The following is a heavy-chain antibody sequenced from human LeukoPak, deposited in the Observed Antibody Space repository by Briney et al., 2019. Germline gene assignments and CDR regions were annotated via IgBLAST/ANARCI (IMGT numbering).Heavy chain of an antibody. CDR3: ARSGGSSSLGY. V-gene: IGHV3-74*01. CDR1: GFTFSSYW. J-gene: IGHJ4*02. D-gene: IGHD6-6*01. Sequence: GGSLRLSCAASGFTFSSYWMHWVRQAPGKGLVWVSHINPDGSSTTYADSVKGRLTISRDNAKNTLYLQMNSLRAEDTAVYYCARSGGSSSLGYWGQGTLVTVSS. CDR2: INPDGSST.